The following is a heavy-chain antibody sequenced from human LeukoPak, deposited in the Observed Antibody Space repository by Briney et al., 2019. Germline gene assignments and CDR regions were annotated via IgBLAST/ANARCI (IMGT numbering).Heavy chain of an antibody. Sequence: GESLKISCKGSGYSFTSYWIGWVRQMPGKGLEWMGIIYPGDSDTRYSPSFQGQVTISADKSISTAYLQWSSLMASDTATYYCARPIAVAGNWYFQRWGQGTLVTVSS. D-gene: IGHD6-19*01. V-gene: IGHV5-51*01. J-gene: IGHJ1*01. CDR3: ARPIAVAGNWYFQR. CDR1: GYSFTSYW. CDR2: IYPGDSDT.